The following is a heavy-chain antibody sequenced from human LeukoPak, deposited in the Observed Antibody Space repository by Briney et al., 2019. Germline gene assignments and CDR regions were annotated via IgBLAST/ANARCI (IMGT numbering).Heavy chain of an antibody. J-gene: IGHJ3*02. CDR2: IYYSGST. CDR3: ARNYDFWSGLPGGAFDI. V-gene: IGHV4-39*01. CDR1: GGSISSSSYY. D-gene: IGHD3-3*01. Sequence: PSETLSLTCTVSGGSISSSSYYWGWIRQPPGKGLEWIGSIYYSGSTYYNPSLKSRVTISVDTSKNQFSLKLSSVTAADTAVYYCARNYDFWSGLPGGAFDIWGQGTMVTVSS.